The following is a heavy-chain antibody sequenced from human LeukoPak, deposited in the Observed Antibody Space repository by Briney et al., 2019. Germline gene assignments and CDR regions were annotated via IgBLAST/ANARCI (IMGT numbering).Heavy chain of an antibody. D-gene: IGHD1-26*01. CDR3: ARAYSERYGLGYYYMDV. J-gene: IGHJ6*03. CDR1: GFTFDDYA. CDR2: ISSSSIYI. Sequence: GGSLRLSCAASGFTFDDYAMNWVRQAPGKGLEWVSSISSSSIYIYYADSVKGRFTISRDNAKKSLYLQMNSLRAEDTAVYYCARAYSERYGLGYYYMDVWGKGTTVTISS. V-gene: IGHV3-21*01.